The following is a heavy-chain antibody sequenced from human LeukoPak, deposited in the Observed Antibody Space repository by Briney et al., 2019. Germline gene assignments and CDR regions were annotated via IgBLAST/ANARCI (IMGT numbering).Heavy chain of an antibody. CDR1: GGSISSGGYY. Sequence: TLSLTCTVSGGSISSGGYYWSWIRQPAGKGLEYIGRIYSTGSTNYNPSLRSRVTISVDTSMNHFSLKLSSVTAADTAVYYCARDQTYSGSGIYTYFDYWGQGILVTVSS. J-gene: IGHJ4*02. D-gene: IGHD3-10*01. V-gene: IGHV4-61*02. CDR3: ARDQTYSGSGIYTYFDY. CDR2: IYSTGST.